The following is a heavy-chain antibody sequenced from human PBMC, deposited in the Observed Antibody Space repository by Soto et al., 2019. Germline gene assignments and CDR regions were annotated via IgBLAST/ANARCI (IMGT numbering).Heavy chain of an antibody. CDR1: GGSISSYY. CDR3: ARCYGDYAARFDY. Sequence: QVQLQESGPGLVKPSETLSLTCTVSGGSISSYYWSWIRQPPGKGLEWIGYIYYSGSTNYNPSLKSRVTISVDTSKNQFSLKLSSVTSADTAVYYCARCYGDYAARFDYWGQGTLVTVSS. D-gene: IGHD4-17*01. V-gene: IGHV4-59*01. CDR2: IYYSGST. J-gene: IGHJ4*02.